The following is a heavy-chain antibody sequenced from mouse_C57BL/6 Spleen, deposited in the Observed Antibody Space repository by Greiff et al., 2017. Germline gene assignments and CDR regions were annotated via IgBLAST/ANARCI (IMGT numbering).Heavy chain of an antibody. J-gene: IGHJ4*01. V-gene: IGHV1-69*01. CDR2: IDPSDSYT. D-gene: IGHD1-1*01. Sequence: VQLQQPGAELVMPGASVKLSCKASGYTFTSYWMHWVKQRPGQGLEWIGEIDPSDSYTNYNQKFKGKSTLTVDKSSSTAYMQLSSLTSEDSAVYYCARSITTVEGYWGQGTSVTVSS. CDR1: GYTFTSYW. CDR3: ARSITTVEGY.